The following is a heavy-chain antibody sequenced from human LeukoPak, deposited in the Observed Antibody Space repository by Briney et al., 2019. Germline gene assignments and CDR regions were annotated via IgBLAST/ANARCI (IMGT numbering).Heavy chain of an antibody. CDR2: INPSGGST. CDR1: GYTFTSYY. CDR3: ARQWSNDAFDI. J-gene: IGHJ3*02. V-gene: IGHV1-46*01. D-gene: IGHD2-15*01. Sequence: ASVKVSCKASGYTFTSYYMHWVRQAPGQGLEWMGIINPSGGSTSYAQKLQGRVTMTTDTSTSTAYMELRSLRSDDTAVYYCARQWSNDAFDIWGQGTMVTVSS.